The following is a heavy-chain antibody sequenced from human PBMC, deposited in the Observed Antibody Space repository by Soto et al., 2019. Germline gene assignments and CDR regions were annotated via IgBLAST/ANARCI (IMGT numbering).Heavy chain of an antibody. CDR1: GGSLSRGAYY. V-gene: IGHV4-61*08. CDR3: ARMYYDFWSGYHYYYYGMDV. Sequence: PSQTQSLTCTISGGSLSRGAYYWSCIRQHPGKGLKWIGYIYYSGSTNYNPALKSRVTISVDTSKNQFSLKLSTVTAADTAVYYCARMYYDFWSGYHYYYYGMDVWGQGTTVTVSS. J-gene: IGHJ6*02. D-gene: IGHD3-3*01. CDR2: IYYSGST.